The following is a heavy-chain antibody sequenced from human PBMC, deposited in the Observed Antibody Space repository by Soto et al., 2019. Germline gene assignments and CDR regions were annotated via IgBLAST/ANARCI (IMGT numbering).Heavy chain of an antibody. V-gene: IGHV4-34*01. CDR2: INHSGST. J-gene: IGHJ4*02. Sequence: SETLSLTCAVYGGSFSGYYWSWIRQPPGKGLEWIGEINHSGSTNYNPSLKSRVTISVDTSKNQFSLKLSSVTAADTAVYYCARAKGHCSGGSCYGYNYVHFDYWGQGTLVTVSS. CDR1: GGSFSGYY. D-gene: IGHD2-15*01. CDR3: ARAKGHCSGGSCYGYNYVHFDY.